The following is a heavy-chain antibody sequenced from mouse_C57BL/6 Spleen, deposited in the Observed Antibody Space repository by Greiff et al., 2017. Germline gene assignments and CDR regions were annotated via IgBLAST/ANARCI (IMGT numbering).Heavy chain of an antibody. V-gene: IGHV1-82*01. CDR2: IYPGDGDT. J-gene: IGHJ2*01. Sequence: VHLVESGPELVKPGASVKISCKASGYAFSSSWMNWVKQRPGKGLEWIGRIYPGDGDTNSNGKFKGKATLTADKSSSPAYMQRSSLTSEDSAVYCGARSGNYYFDDWGQGTTLTVSS. D-gene: IGHD2-1*01. CDR1: GYAFSSSW. CDR3: ARSGNYYFDD.